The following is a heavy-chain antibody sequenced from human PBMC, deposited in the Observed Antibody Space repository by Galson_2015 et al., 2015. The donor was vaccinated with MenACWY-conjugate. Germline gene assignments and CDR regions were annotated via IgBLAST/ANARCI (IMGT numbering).Heavy chain of an antibody. CDR1: GFTFSSYW. Sequence: SLRLSCAASGFTFSSYWMHWVRQGPGKGLVWVSRINSGGSSTNYADSVKGRFTISRDNAKNTLYLQMNGLRAEDTAVYYCARGGQGLEAAEDNWFDPRGQGTLVTVSS. CDR3: ARGGQGLEAAEDNWFDP. V-gene: IGHV3-74*01. CDR2: INSGGSST. J-gene: IGHJ5*02. D-gene: IGHD6-13*01.